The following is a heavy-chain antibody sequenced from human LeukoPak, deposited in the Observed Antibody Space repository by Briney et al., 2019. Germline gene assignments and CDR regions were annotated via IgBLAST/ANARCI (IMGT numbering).Heavy chain of an antibody. V-gene: IGHV1-24*01. CDR3: ETESGYSNFRGYYYGRDV. J-gene: IGHJ6*02. CDR1: GYTLTELS. CDR2: FDPEDGET. Sequence: AASVNVSCKVSGYTLTELSMHWVRQAPGKGLEWMGGFDPEDGETIYAQKFQGRVTMTEDTSTDTAYMELSSLRSEDTAVYYCETESGYSNFRGYYYGRDVWGQGTTVTAPS. D-gene: IGHD5-18*01.